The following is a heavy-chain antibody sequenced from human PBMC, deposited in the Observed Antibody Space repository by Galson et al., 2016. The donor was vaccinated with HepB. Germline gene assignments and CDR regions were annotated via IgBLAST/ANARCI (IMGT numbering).Heavy chain of an antibody. CDR1: IGSFSGFY. CDR3: ARGRRFDYVWGSHRYPTALDY. J-gene: IGHJ4*02. V-gene: IGHV4-34*01. Sequence: TLSLTCTVSIGSFSGFYWSWIRQPPRKGLEWIGEINHSGTPTYNPSLKSRVSISVDTSKNHFSLRLSSVTAADTAVYYCARGRRFDYVWGSHRYPTALDYWGQGTLVTVSS. D-gene: IGHD3-16*02. CDR2: INHSGTP.